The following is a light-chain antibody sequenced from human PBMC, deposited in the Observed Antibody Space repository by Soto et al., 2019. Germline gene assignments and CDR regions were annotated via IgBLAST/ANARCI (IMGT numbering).Light chain of an antibody. Sequence: EILLTQSPVTLSVSPGERPTLSCRASQSVSNNLAWYQQKPGQAPSLLIHGASTRATGIPARFSGSGSGTEFPLTISSLQSEDFAIYYCQRQSNWPRTYGQGTKVDI. V-gene: IGKV3-15*01. CDR3: QRQSNWPRT. CDR1: QSVSNN. J-gene: IGKJ1*01. CDR2: GAS.